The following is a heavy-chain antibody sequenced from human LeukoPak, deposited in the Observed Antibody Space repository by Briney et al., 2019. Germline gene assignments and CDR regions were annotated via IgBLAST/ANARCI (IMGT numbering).Heavy chain of an antibody. J-gene: IGHJ4*02. V-gene: IGHV4-61*02. CDR2: IYTSGST. Sequence: SETLSLTCTVSGGSISSSTYYWSWIRQPAGKGLEWIGRIYTSGSTNYNPSLKSRVTISVDTSKNQFSLKLSSVTAADTAVYYCARRRGWGPHYFDYWGQGTLVTVSS. D-gene: IGHD6-19*01. CDR3: ARRRGWGPHYFDY. CDR1: GGSISSSTYY.